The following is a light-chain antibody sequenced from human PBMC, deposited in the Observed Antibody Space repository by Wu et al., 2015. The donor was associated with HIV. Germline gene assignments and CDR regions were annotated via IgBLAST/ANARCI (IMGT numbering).Light chain of an antibody. CDR3: QQYGSSLTWT. J-gene: IGKJ1*01. CDR2: GAS. V-gene: IGKV3-20*01. CDR1: QSISNRY. Sequence: EIVLTQSPGTLSLSPGERATLSCRASQSISNRYLAWYQQKPGQAPRLLISGASNRASGIPDRFSGSGSGTDFTLTISRLEPEDSAVYYCQQYGSSLTWTFGQGTKVEI.